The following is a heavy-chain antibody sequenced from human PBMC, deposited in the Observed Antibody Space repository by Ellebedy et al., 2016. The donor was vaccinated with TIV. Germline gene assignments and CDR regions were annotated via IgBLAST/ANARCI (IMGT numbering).Heavy chain of an antibody. CDR1: GFTFSSYS. CDR3: TLNWNDSPVGGMDV. Sequence: PGGSLRLSCAASGFTFSSYSMNWVRQAPGKGLEWVSSISSSSSYIYYADSVKGRFTTSRDNGKNSLYLQMKSLRDEDTGVYFCTLNWNDSPVGGMDVWGQGTTVTVSS. J-gene: IGHJ6*02. CDR2: ISSSSSYI. D-gene: IGHD1-1*01. V-gene: IGHV3-21*01.